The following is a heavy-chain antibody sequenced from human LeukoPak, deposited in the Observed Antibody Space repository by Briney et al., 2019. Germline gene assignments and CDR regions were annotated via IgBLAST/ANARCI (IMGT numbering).Heavy chain of an antibody. CDR1: GYTFTSIA. CDR2: INPSGGST. CDR3: ARDGYYYDSYLGYFQH. Sequence: ASVKVSCKASGYTFTSIAMNWVRQAPGQGLEWMGIINPSGGSTSYAQKFQGRVTMTRDMSTSTVYMELSSLRSEDTAVYYCARDGYYYDSYLGYFQHWGQGTLVTVSS. V-gene: IGHV1-46*01. D-gene: IGHD3-22*01. J-gene: IGHJ1*01.